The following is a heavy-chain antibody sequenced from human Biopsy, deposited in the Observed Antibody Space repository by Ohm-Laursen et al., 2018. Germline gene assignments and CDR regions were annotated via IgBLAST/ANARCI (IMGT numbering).Heavy chain of an antibody. D-gene: IGHD2-8*01. V-gene: IGHV3-33*06. CDR2: IWYDGSNK. J-gene: IGHJ4*02. CDR1: GFTFSSYG. Sequence: SLRLSCSASGFTFSSYGMHWVRQAPGKGLEWVAAIWYDGSNKNYADSVKGRFTISRDNSKNTLYLQMNSLRSEDTAVYYCAKCMTGGSNYYFHHCGQGTLVTVSS. CDR3: AKCMTGGSNYYFHH.